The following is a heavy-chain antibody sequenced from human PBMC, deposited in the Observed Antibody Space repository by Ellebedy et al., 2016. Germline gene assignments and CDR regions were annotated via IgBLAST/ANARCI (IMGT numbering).Heavy chain of an antibody. V-gene: IGHV3-7*03. CDR3: ARDRSTVTIRYFDY. D-gene: IGHD4-11*01. J-gene: IGHJ4*02. CDR1: GFPFRDYW. Sequence: GESLKISXAVSGFPFRDYWMTWVRQAPGKGLEWVANVRQDGLEKYYADSVQGRFTISRDNVKNSLSLQMNSLTAEDTAIYYCARDRSTVTIRYFDYWGQGTLVTVSS. CDR2: VRQDGLEK.